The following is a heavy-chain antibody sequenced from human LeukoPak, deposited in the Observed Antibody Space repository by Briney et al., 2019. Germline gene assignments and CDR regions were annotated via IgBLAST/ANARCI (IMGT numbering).Heavy chain of an antibody. J-gene: IGHJ6*02. V-gene: IGHV1-46*01. CDR1: GYTFTSYY. CDR3: ARGQWGGGHYYYGMDV. Sequence: ASVKVSCTASGYTFTSYYMHWVRQAPGQGLEWMGIINPSGGTTTSAQKFQGRVPLTRDTSTSTVYMERSSLRSEDTAVYFCARGQWGGGHYYYGMDVWGQGTTVTASS. D-gene: IGHD6-19*01. CDR2: INPSGGTT.